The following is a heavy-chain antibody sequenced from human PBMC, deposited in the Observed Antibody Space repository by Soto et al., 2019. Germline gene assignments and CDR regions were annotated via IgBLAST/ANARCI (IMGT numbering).Heavy chain of an antibody. CDR3: ASPAYSTPAGLEEPFHY. CDR2: ISYDGSNK. Sequence: GGSLRLSCAASGFTFRSYAMHWVRQAPGKGLEWVAVISYDGSNKYYVDSVKGRFTISRDNAKNTLYLQMNSLRVDDTAIYYCASPAYSTPAGLEEPFHYWGPGTLVTVSS. V-gene: IGHV3-30-3*01. J-gene: IGHJ4*02. D-gene: IGHD6-13*01. CDR1: GFTFRSYA.